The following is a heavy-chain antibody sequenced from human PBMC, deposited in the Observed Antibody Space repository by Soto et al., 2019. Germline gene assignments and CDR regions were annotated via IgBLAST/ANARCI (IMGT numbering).Heavy chain of an antibody. J-gene: IGHJ5*02. Sequence: GGSLRLSCAASGFTFSSYWMHWVRQAPGKGLVWVSRINSDGSSTSYADSVKGRFTISRDKSINTVYLQWSSLKVSDTAIYYCTRPDFYFASGDWSSWGQGTLVTVSS. D-gene: IGHD3-10*01. CDR1: GFTFSSYW. V-gene: IGHV3-74*01. CDR3: TRPDFYFASGDWSS. CDR2: INSDGSST.